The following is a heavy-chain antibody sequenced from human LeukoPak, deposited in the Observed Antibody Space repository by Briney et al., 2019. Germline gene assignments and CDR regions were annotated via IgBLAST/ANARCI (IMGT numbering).Heavy chain of an antibody. CDR1: GFTFNNYG. Sequence: GRSLRPSCAASGFTFNNYGMHWVRQAPGKGLEWVAVISYDGSKKYYADSVKGRFTISRDNSKNTLYLQMNSLRAEDTAVYYCAKDLAVAGTGGNTFDMWGQGTMVAVSS. J-gene: IGHJ3*02. D-gene: IGHD6-19*01. V-gene: IGHV3-30*18. CDR2: ISYDGSKK. CDR3: AKDLAVAGTGGNTFDM.